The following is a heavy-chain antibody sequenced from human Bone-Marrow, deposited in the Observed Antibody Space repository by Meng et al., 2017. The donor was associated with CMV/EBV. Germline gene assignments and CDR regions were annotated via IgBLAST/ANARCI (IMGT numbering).Heavy chain of an antibody. CDR3: ARPRVAGTAHFDS. V-gene: IGHV1-2*02. CDR1: GYTFTGYY. D-gene: IGHD6-19*01. CDR2: VNPNSGGT. Sequence: ASVKVSCKASGYTFTGYYTHWVRQAPRQGLEWMGWVNPNSGGTNYAQKFQGRATMTRDTSISTAYMELNRLTSDDTAVYYCARPRVAGTAHFDSWGQGTLVTVAS. J-gene: IGHJ4*02.